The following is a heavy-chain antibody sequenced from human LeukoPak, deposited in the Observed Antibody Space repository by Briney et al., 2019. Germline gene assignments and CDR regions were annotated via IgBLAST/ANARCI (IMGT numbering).Heavy chain of an antibody. CDR2: INPNIGGT. CDR1: GDTFTGYY. J-gene: IGHJ5*02. D-gene: IGHD1-7*01. CDR3: AREGTIRLPYFDP. Sequence: ASVKVSCKASGDTFTGYYLHWVRQAPGQGLEWMGWINPNIGGTNYAQKFQGRVTMTRDTSISTAYMELSSLRSDDTAVYYFAREGTIRLPYFDPWGQGTLVTVSS. V-gene: IGHV1-2*02.